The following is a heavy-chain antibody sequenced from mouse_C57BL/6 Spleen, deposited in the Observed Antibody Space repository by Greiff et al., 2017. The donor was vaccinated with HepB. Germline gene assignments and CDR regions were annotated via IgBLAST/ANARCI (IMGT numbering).Heavy chain of an antibody. V-gene: IGHV1-53*01. CDR1: GHTFPSYW. CDR2: INPSNGGT. Sequence: QVQLQQPGTELVKPGASGKLSCKASGHTFPSYWMHWGKQRPGQGLEWVGNINPSNGGTNYNEKFKSKATLTVDKSSSTAYMQLSSLTSEDSAVYYCARGLTGRGAWFAYWGQGTLVTVSA. CDR3: ARGLTGRGAWFAY. D-gene: IGHD4-1*01. J-gene: IGHJ3*01.